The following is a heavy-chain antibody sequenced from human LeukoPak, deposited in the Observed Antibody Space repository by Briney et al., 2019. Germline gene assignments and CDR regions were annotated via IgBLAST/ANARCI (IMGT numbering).Heavy chain of an antibody. CDR3: AKGFTIFGVVIYYMDV. J-gene: IGHJ6*03. CDR1: GFSFISYG. D-gene: IGHD3-3*01. CDR2: ISYDGSQE. Sequence: PGKSLRLSCVASGFSFISYGMHWVRQAPGKGLEWVALISYDGSQEYYADSVKGRFTISRDNSKNTLYLQMNSLRAEDTAVYYCAKGFTIFGVVIYYMDVWGKGTTVTVSS. V-gene: IGHV3-30*18.